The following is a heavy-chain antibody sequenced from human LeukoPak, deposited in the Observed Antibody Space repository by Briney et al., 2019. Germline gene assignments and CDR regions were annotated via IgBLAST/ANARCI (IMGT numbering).Heavy chain of an antibody. J-gene: IGHJ4*02. D-gene: IGHD1-26*01. Sequence: GALVKASCKASGFTFNSYGISWVRQAPGRGLEWMGWISANKGNTNYAQKLQGRVTMTTDTSTRTVYMELRSLRSDDTAVYYCASRSGTYPYYFDYWGQGTLVTVSS. CDR2: ISANKGNT. CDR1: GFTFNSYG. V-gene: IGHV1-18*01. CDR3: ASRSGTYPYYFDY.